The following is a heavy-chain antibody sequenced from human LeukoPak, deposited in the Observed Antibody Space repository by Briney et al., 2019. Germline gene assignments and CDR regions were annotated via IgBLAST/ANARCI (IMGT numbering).Heavy chain of an antibody. D-gene: IGHD4-23*01. CDR2: ISSSGSTI. CDR1: GFTFSSYE. V-gene: IGHV3-48*03. J-gene: IGHJ4*02. Sequence: SGGSLRLSCAASGFTFSSYEMNWVRQAPGKGLEWVSYISSSGSTIYYADSVKGRFTISRDNSKNTLYLQMNSLRAEDTAVYYCARDDYGGNGFDYWGQGTLVTVSS. CDR3: ARDDYGGNGFDY.